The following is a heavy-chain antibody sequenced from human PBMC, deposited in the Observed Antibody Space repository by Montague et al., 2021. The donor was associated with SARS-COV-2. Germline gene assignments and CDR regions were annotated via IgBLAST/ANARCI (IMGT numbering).Heavy chain of an antibody. Sequence: SETLSLTCAVHGGSFSTYSWNWIRQPPGKGLEWIGEIHHGGSTNYNPSLKSRVTISADTSKNQFSLNLSSVTAADTAVYYCARLTVNYGDLWGYYHGMDVWGQGTTVTVSS. D-gene: IGHD4-17*01. CDR3: ARLTVNYGDLWGYYHGMDV. J-gene: IGHJ6*02. V-gene: IGHV4-34*01. CDR1: GGSFSTYS. CDR2: IHHGGST.